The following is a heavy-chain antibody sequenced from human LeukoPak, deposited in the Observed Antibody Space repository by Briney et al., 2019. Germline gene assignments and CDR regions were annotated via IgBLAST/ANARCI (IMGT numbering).Heavy chain of an antibody. D-gene: IGHD6-19*01. CDR1: GFTFSSYW. CDR3: ARTGLVRFFDY. CDR2: IKQDGSEK. V-gene: IGHV3-7*01. Sequence: GGSLRLSCAASGFTFSSYWMSWVRQAPGKGLEWVANIKQDGSEKYYVDSVRGRFTIPRDNAKNSLYLQMNSLRAEDTAVYYCARTGLVRFFDYWGQGTLVTVSS. J-gene: IGHJ4*02.